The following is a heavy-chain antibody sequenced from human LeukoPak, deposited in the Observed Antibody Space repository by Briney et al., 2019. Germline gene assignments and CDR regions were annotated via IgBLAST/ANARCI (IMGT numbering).Heavy chain of an antibody. Sequence: GGSLRLSCAASGFTVSSNYMSWVRQAPGKGLEWVSVIYSGGSTYYADSVKGRFTISRDNSRSTLYIQMNSLRAEDTAVYYCARGGHYYDSSGYLYYFDYWGQGTLVTVSS. J-gene: IGHJ4*02. CDR3: ARGGHYYDSSGYLYYFDY. V-gene: IGHV3-53*01. D-gene: IGHD3-22*01. CDR1: GFTVSSNY. CDR2: IYSGGST.